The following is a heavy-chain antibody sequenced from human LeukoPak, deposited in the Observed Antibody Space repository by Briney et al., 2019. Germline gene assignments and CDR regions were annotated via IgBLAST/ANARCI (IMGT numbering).Heavy chain of an antibody. Sequence: GESLKISCKGSGYTFTSYWIGWVRQMPGKGLEWMGIIFPGDSDTRYSPSFQGQVTISADKSITTAYLQWSSLKASDTAMYYCARSIAAAGNTFDYWGQGTLVTVSS. CDR2: IFPGDSDT. D-gene: IGHD6-13*01. V-gene: IGHV5-51*06. J-gene: IGHJ4*02. CDR3: ARSIAAAGNTFDY. CDR1: GYTFTSYW.